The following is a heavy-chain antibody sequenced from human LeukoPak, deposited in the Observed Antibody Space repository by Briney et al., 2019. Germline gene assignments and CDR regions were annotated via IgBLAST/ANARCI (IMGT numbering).Heavy chain of an antibody. V-gene: IGHV4-39*07. CDR2: IYHSGST. J-gene: IGHJ5*02. CDR1: GGSISSSSYY. D-gene: IGHD3-9*01. Sequence: PSETLSLTCTVSGGSISSSSYYWGWVRQPPGTGLEWIGSIYHSGSTYYNPSLKSRVTISVDTSTNQFSLKLSSVTAADTAVYYCARDRSPLLYDILTGYYRDNWFDPWGQGTLVTVSS. CDR3: ARDRSPLLYDILTGYYRDNWFDP.